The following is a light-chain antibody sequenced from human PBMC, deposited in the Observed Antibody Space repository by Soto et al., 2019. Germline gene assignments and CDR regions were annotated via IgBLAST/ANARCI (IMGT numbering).Light chain of an antibody. V-gene: IGKV3-15*01. CDR2: GAS. CDR1: QSIGSS. CDR3: QQYNNWPFT. Sequence: EVVMTQSPATLSVSPGERATLSCRASQSIGSSLAWYQQKPGQAPRLLIYGASTRATGIPARFSGSGSGTEFILTISSLQSEDFAVYSCQQYNNWPFTFGQGTRLENK. J-gene: IGKJ5*01.